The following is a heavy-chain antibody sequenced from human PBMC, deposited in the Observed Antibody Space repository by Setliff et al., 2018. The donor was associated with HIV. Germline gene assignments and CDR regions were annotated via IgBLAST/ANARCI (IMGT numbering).Heavy chain of an antibody. Sequence: SVKVSCKASGYTFTSYAMHWVRQAPGQRLEWMGGIIPIFDTANYAQKFQGRVTITADESTSTAYMELRSLRSDDTAVYYCARGVLYGLFENWGPGTLVTVSS. D-gene: IGHD3-16*01. J-gene: IGHJ4*02. V-gene: IGHV1-69*13. CDR3: ARGVLYGLFEN. CDR1: GYTFTSYA. CDR2: IIPIFDTA.